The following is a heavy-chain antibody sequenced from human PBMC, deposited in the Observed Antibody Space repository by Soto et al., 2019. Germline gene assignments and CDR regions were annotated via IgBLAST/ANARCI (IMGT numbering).Heavy chain of an antibody. V-gene: IGHV4-34*01. CDR1: GGSFSCYY. Sequence: SETLSLTCAVYGGSFSCYYWSWIRQPPGKGLEWIGEINHSGSTNYNPSLKSRVTISVDTSKNQFSLKLSSVTAADTAVYYCARGLSYGLYYYYYGMDVWGQGTTVTVSS. D-gene: IGHD5-18*01. CDR3: ARGLSYGLYYYYYGMDV. J-gene: IGHJ6*02. CDR2: INHSGST.